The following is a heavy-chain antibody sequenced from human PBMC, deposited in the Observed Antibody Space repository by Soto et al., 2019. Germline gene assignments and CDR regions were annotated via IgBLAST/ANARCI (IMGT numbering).Heavy chain of an antibody. CDR1: GYTFTSYG. CDR3: ARDSVPYDSNWFDP. CDR2: ISAYNGNT. V-gene: IGHV1-18*01. D-gene: IGHD3-16*01. Sequence: ASVKVSCKASGYTFTSYGISWVRQAPGQGLEWMGWISAYNGNTNYAQKLQGRVTMTTDTSTGTAYMELRSLRSDDTAVYYCARDSVPYDSNWFDPWGQGTLVTVSS. J-gene: IGHJ5*02.